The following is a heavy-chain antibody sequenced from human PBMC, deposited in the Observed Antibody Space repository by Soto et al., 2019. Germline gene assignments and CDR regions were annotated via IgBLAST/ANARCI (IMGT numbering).Heavy chain of an antibody. CDR2: IYSGGST. CDR3: ARDLEGDFWSGYFDY. Sequence: GSLRLSCAASGFTVSSNYMSWVRQAPGKGLEWVSVIYSGGSTYYADSVKGRFTISRDNSKNTLYLQMNSLRAEDTAVYYCARDLEGDFWSGYFDYWGQGTLVTVSS. V-gene: IGHV3-53*01. J-gene: IGHJ4*02. D-gene: IGHD3-3*01. CDR1: GFTVSSNY.